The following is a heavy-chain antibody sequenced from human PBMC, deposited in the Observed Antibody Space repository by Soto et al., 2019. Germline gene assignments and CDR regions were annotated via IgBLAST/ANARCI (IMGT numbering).Heavy chain of an antibody. CDR2: INPNSGGT. CDR3: ARAPSASEAFDI. Sequence: QVQLVQSGAEVKKPGASVKVSCKASGYTFTGYYMHWVRQAAGQGLEWMGWINPNSGGTNYAQKFQGWVTMTRDTSISTAYMELSRLRSDYTAVYYCARAPSASEAFDIWGQGTMVTVSS. CDR1: GYTFTGYY. V-gene: IGHV1-2*04. J-gene: IGHJ3*02.